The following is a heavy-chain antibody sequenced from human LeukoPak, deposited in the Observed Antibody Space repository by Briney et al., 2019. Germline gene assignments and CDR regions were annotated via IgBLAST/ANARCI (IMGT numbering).Heavy chain of an antibody. D-gene: IGHD3-10*01. CDR2: VYGGGNT. CDR3: VRERFGAIVEN. J-gene: IGHJ4*02. CDR1: GFTVAYDR. Sequence: GGSLRLSCAASGFTVAYDRMSWVRQPPGKGLEWVSTVYGGGNTAYTDSVKGRFTISRDTSKNTLLLQMNSLRAEDTAVYFCVRERFGAIVENWGQGALVIVSS. V-gene: IGHV3-53*01.